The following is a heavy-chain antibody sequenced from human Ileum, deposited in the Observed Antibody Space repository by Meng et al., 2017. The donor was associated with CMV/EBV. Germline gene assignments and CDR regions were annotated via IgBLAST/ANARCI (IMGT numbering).Heavy chain of an antibody. D-gene: IGHD1-26*01. CDR1: GVTFRDSW. CDR2: ITGDGSRT. Sequence: VVSGVTFRDSWMHWVRQAPGKGLVWVAYITGDGSRTAYADSVEGRFSVSRDYAENTLYLQMNSLRADDTAVYYCAADITSLGATFDFWGRGALVTVSS. CDR3: AADITSLGATFDF. J-gene: IGHJ4*02. V-gene: IGHV3-74*01.